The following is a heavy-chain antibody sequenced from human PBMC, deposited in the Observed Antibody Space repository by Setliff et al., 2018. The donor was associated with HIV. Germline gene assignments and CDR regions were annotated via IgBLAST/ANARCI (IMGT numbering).Heavy chain of an antibody. Sequence: SETLSLTCTVSGGSISSYYWSWIRQPPGKGLEWIGYIYYSGSTNYNPSLKSRVTIPVDTSKNQFSLKLSSVTAADTAVYYCARGVGEYYNFWSGYPAWYFDLWGRGTLVTVSS. J-gene: IGHJ2*01. CDR3: ARGVGEYYNFWSGYPAWYFDL. D-gene: IGHD3-3*01. V-gene: IGHV4-59*01. CDR2: IYYSGST. CDR1: GGSISSYY.